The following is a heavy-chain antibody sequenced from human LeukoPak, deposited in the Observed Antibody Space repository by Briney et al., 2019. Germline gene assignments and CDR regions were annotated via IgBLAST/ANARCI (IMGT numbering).Heavy chain of an antibody. CDR1: GGSFSGYY. J-gene: IGHJ4*02. Sequence: SETLSLTCAVYGGSFSGYYWSWIRQPPGKGLEWIGEINHSGSTNYNPSLKSRVTISVDPSKNHFSLKLSSVTAADTAVYYCARGLTYYDFWSGYDTKYYFDYWGQGTLVTVSS. D-gene: IGHD3-3*01. CDR3: ARGLTYYDFWSGYDTKYYFDY. CDR2: INHSGST. V-gene: IGHV4-34*01.